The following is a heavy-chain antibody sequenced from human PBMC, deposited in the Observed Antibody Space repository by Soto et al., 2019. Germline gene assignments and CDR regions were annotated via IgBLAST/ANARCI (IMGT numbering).Heavy chain of an antibody. CDR1: GGSISSYY. V-gene: IGHV4-59*01. D-gene: IGHD2-2*02. CDR2: IYYSGST. CDR3: ARALPDPCSTSCYTADYYYYYGMDV. Sequence: PSETLSLTCTVSGGSISSYYWSWIRQPPGKGLEWIGYIYYSGSTNYNPSLKSRVTISVDTSKNQFSLKLSSVTAADTAVYYCARALPDPCSTSCYTADYYYYYGMDVWGQGTTVTVSS. J-gene: IGHJ6*02.